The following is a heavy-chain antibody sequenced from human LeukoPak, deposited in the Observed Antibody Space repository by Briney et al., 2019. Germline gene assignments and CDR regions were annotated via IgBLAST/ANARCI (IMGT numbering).Heavy chain of an antibody. J-gene: IGHJ5*02. Sequence: SETLSLTCAVYGGSFSGYYWSWIRQPPGKGLEWIGEINHGGSTNYNPSLKSRVTISVDTSKNQFSLKLSSVTAADTAVYYCARGSPRFDPWGQGTLVTVSS. CDR3: ARGSPRFDP. V-gene: IGHV4-34*01. CDR2: INHGGST. CDR1: GGSFSGYY.